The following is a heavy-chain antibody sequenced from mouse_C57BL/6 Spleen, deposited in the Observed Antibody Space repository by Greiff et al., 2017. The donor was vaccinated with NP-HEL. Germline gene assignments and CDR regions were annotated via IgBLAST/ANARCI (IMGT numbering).Heavy chain of an antibody. Sequence: EVKLVESGGGLVQPGGSLKLSCAASGFTFSDYGMAWVRQAPRQGPEWVAFISNLAYSIYYADTVTGRFTISRENAKNTLYLEMSSLRSEDTAMYYCARHDYDGFAYWGQGTLVTVSA. CDR2: ISNLAYSI. D-gene: IGHD2-4*01. J-gene: IGHJ3*01. CDR3: ARHDYDGFAY. CDR1: GFTFSDYG. V-gene: IGHV5-15*01.